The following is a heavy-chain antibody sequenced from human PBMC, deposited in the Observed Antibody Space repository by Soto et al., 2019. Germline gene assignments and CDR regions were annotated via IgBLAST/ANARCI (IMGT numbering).Heavy chain of an antibody. V-gene: IGHV3-30-3*01. D-gene: IGHD6-19*01. Sequence: PGGSLRLSCAASGFTFSSYAMHWVRQAPGKGLEWVAVISYDGSNKYYADTVKGRFTISRDNSKNTLYLQMNSLRAEDTAVYYSSRFEMLWLVPRVIRYYYYGMDVWGQGTTVTVSS. CDR2: ISYDGSNK. J-gene: IGHJ6*02. CDR3: SRFEMLWLVPRVIRYYYYGMDV. CDR1: GFTFSSYA.